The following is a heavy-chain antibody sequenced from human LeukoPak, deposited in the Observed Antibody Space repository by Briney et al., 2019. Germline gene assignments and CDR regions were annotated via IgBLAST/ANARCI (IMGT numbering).Heavy chain of an antibody. CDR2: IYSGDNT. CDR3: AGRRVLDASFDY. Sequence: GGSLRLSCAASGCTVSNNYMSWVRQAPGKGLEWVSVIYSGDNTYYVESVKGRFTISRGNSKNTLFLQMNRLRAEDTAVYYCAGRRVLDASFDYWGQGTLVTVSS. J-gene: IGHJ4*02. V-gene: IGHV3-66*02. D-gene: IGHD3-16*01. CDR1: GCTVSNNY.